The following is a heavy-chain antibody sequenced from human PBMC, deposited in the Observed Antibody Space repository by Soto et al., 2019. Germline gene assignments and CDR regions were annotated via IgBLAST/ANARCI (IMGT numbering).Heavy chain of an antibody. CDR3: ARAVAPYLGTWFDP. Sequence: QLQLQESGSGLAKPSQTLSLTCAVSGGSISSGNYYAWSWIRQPPGKGLEWVGSISQTGRTSYNPSINGRVTMSVDKSKNQFALKLSSVTAADMAVYYCARAVAPYLGTWFDPWGQGSLVIVSS. D-gene: IGHD3-16*01. V-gene: IGHV4-30-2*01. CDR1: GGSISSGNYYA. CDR2: ISQTGRT. J-gene: IGHJ5*02.